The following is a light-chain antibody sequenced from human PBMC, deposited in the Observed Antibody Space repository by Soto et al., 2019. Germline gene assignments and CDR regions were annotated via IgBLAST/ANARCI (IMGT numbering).Light chain of an antibody. Sequence: QSALTQPPSASGTPGQRVTISCSGSSSNIESNYVYWYHQLPGSAPKLLIYRNDQRPSGVPDRFSGSKSGTSASLAISGLRSEDEADYYCAAWDDSLSALVFGGGTKLTVL. J-gene: IGLJ3*02. CDR2: RND. V-gene: IGLV1-47*01. CDR3: AAWDDSLSALV. CDR1: SSNIESNY.